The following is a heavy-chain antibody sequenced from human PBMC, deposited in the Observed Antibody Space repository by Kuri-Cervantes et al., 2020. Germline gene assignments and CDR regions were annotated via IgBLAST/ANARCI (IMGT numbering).Heavy chain of an antibody. V-gene: IGHV1-69*13. Sequence: SVKVSCKASGGTFSSYAISWVRQAPGQGLEWMGGIIPIFGTANYAQKFQGRVTITADESTSTAYMELSSLRSEDTAVYYCARDNGDDYWNWFDPWGQGTLVTVSS. CDR1: GGTFSSYA. J-gene: IGHJ5*02. D-gene: IGHD4-17*01. CDR3: ARDNGDDYWNWFDP. CDR2: IIPIFGTA.